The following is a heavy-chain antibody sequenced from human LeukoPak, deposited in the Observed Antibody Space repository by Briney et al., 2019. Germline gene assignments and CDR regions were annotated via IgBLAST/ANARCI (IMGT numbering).Heavy chain of an antibody. J-gene: IGHJ4*02. CDR2: ISGSGGTT. V-gene: IGHV3-23*01. CDR1: GFTFSAYA. D-gene: IGHD5-18*01. CDR3: ARDVRIGGYGHGY. Sequence: GGSLRLSCAASGFTFSAYAMAWVRQAPGKGLEWVSTISGSGGTTYSADSVKGRFTISRDNSKSILYLQMNSLRAEDTALYYCARDVRIGGYGHGYWGQGTLVTVSS.